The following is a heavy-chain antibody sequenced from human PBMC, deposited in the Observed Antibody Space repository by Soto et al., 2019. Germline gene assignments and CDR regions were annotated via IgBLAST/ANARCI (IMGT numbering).Heavy chain of an antibody. Sequence: GGSLRLSCAASGFTFSSYAMSWVRQAPGKGLEWVSAISGSGGSTYYADSVKGRFTISRDNSKNTLYLQMNSLRAEDTAVYYCAKDNHDFWSGSIDYGMDVWGQGTTVTVSS. CDR1: GFTFSSYA. V-gene: IGHV3-23*01. D-gene: IGHD3-3*01. CDR2: ISGSGGST. CDR3: AKDNHDFWSGSIDYGMDV. J-gene: IGHJ6*02.